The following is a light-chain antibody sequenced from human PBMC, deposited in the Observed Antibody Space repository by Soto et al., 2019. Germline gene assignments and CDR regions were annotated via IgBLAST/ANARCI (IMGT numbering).Light chain of an antibody. J-gene: IGLJ2*01. CDR3: ASFTRSVTVV. V-gene: IGLV2-14*03. CDR1: SSDVGGYNY. CDR2: DVN. Sequence: QSALTQPASVSGSPGQSITISCAGTSSDVGGYNYVSWYQQHPGKVPRLIISDVNKRPSGVSDRFSGSKSGNTASLTISGLQAEDEADYYCASFTRSVTVVFGGETKLTVL.